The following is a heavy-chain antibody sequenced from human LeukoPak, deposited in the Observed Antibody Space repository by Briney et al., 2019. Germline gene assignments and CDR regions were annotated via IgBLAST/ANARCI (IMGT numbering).Heavy chain of an antibody. V-gene: IGHV3-33*01. CDR2: IWCDGSNI. Sequence: PGRSLRLSCAASGFTFSSYGMHWVRQAPGKGLEWLAVIWCDGSNIYYADPVKGRFAISRDNSKNTLYLQINSLRAEDTAAYYCARARNDYDTSSFSALDYWGQGTLVTVSS. CDR3: ARARNDYDTSSFSALDY. J-gene: IGHJ4*02. CDR1: GFTFSSYG. D-gene: IGHD3-22*01.